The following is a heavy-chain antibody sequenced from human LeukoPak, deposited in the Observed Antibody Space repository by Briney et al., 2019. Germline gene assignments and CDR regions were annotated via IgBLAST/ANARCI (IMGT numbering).Heavy chain of an antibody. CDR3: ARRDGYKKYYFDY. J-gene: IGHJ4*02. CDR1: GGSISSYY. Sequence: SETLSLTCTVSGGSISSYYWSWIRQLPGKGLEWIGYIYYSGSTNYNPSLKSRVTISVDTSKNQFSLKLSSVTAADTAVYYCARRDGYKKYYFDYWGQGTLVTVSS. CDR2: IYYSGST. D-gene: IGHD5-24*01. V-gene: IGHV4-59*01.